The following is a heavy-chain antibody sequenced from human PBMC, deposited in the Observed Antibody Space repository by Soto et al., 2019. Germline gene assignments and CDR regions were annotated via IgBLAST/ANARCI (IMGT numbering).Heavy chain of an antibody. V-gene: IGHV1-3*01. CDR1: GYTFTNYA. J-gene: IGHJ4*02. Sequence: QVHLVQSGAEVKKPGASVKVSCKASGYTFTNYAMHWVRQAPGQRLEWMGWINGGNGNTKYSPKLQDRVTITRDTSASTAYMELSSLRSEDTALYDCARDGVAAGNINFDYWGQGTLVTVSS. CDR2: INGGNGNT. D-gene: IGHD6-25*01. CDR3: ARDGVAAGNINFDY.